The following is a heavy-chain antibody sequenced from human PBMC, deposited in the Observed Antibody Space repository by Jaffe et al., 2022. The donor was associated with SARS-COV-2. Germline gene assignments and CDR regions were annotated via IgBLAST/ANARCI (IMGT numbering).Heavy chain of an antibody. Sequence: QVQLQESGPGLVKPSETLSLTCIVSGDSIRSSGYSWNWIRLHPAKGLEWIGHTYDTGTTYTSDYNPPLKGRVTILVDTSNNQFSLKLSSVTVADSAVYYCARDNHASGVGSFDNWGQGTLVTVSS. CDR2: TYDTGTT. J-gene: IGHJ4*02. CDR1: GDSIRSSGYS. D-gene: IGHD3-10*01. V-gene: IGHV4-31*03. CDR3: ARDNHASGVGSFDN.